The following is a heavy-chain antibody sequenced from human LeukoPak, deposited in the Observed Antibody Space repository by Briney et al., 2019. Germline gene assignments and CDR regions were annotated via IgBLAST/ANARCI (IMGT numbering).Heavy chain of an antibody. CDR3: ARDLQSSSWGDAFDI. CDR1: GFTVSSNY. J-gene: IGHJ3*02. V-gene: IGHV3-53*01. Sequence: PGGSLRLSCAASGFTVSSNYMSWVRQAPGKGLEWVSVIYSGGSTYYADSVKGRFTISRDNSKNTLYLQMNSLRAEDTAVYYCARDLQSSSWGDAFDIWGQGTMVTVSS. D-gene: IGHD6-13*01. CDR2: IYSGGST.